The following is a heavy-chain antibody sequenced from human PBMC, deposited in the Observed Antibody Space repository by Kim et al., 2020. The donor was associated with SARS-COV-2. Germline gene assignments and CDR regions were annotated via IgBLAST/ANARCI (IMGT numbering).Heavy chain of an antibody. CDR2: ISASGGST. CDR1: GFTFKTYA. D-gene: IGHD6-13*01. CDR3: AKESSNWWFDY. V-gene: IGHV3-23*01. J-gene: IGHJ4*02. Sequence: GGSLGLSCAASGFTFKTYAMSWVRQAPGKGLEWVSSISASGGSTYDADSVKGRFTISRDNSKNTLYLQMYSLRAEDTALYYCAKESSNWWFDYWGQGTLVTVSS.